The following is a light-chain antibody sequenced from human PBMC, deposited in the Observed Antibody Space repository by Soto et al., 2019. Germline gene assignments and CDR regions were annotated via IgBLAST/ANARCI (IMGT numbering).Light chain of an antibody. CDR1: QSVSSN. V-gene: IGKV3-15*01. J-gene: IGKJ3*01. Sequence: EIVMTQSPATLSVSPGERATLSCRASQSVSSNLAWYQQKPGQAPRLLIYGASTSATGIPARFSGSGSGTEFPLTISSLQSEDFAVYYCQQYNNWPPFTFGPGTKVDIK. CDR3: QQYNNWPPFT. CDR2: GAS.